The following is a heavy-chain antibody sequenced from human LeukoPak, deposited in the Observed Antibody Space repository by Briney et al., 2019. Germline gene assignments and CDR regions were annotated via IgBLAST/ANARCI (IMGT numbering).Heavy chain of an antibody. J-gene: IGHJ5*02. Sequence: SETLSLTCTVSGGSISSYYWSWIRQPPGKGLEWIGYIYYSGSTNYNPSLKSRVTISVDTSRNQFSLKLSSVTAADTAVYYCARGGNYYYDSSCYYHWGQGTLVTVSS. V-gene: IGHV4-59*01. CDR3: ARGGNYYYDSSCYYH. D-gene: IGHD3-22*01. CDR2: IYYSGST. CDR1: GGSISSYY.